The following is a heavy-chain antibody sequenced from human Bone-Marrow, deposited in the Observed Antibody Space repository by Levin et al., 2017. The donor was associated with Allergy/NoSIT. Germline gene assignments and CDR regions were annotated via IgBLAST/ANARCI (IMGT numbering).Heavy chain of an antibody. Sequence: NPSETLSLTCTVSGGSFSTYYWSWIRQSPGKGLEWIGYFYYTGDTQYNPSLASRVTISGDTSKNQISLTLTSVTAADTAVYFCAKSLRINIDSWGRGTLVTVSS. V-gene: IGHV4-59*01. J-gene: IGHJ4*02. D-gene: IGHD4-17*01. CDR1: GGSFSTYY. CDR2: FYYTGDT. CDR3: AKSLRINIDS.